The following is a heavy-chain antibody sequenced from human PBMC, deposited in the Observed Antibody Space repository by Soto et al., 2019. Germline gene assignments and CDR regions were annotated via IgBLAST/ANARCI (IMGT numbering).Heavy chain of an antibody. Sequence: EVQLLESGGGLVQPGGSLRLSCAASGFTFSSYAMSWVRQAPGKGLEWVSAISGSGGSTYYADSVKGRFTISGDNSKNTLYRQMNSLRAEDTAVYYCAKEISWFGDSPPDYWGQGTLVTVSS. V-gene: IGHV3-23*01. CDR2: ISGSGGST. J-gene: IGHJ4*02. D-gene: IGHD3-10*01. CDR3: AKEISWFGDSPPDY. CDR1: GFTFSSYA.